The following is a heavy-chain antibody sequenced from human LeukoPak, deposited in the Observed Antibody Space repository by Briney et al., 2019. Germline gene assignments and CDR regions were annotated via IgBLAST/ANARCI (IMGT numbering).Heavy chain of an antibody. CDR3: ARETPTGSSSPRLDY. V-gene: IGHV1-69*01. J-gene: IGHJ4*02. D-gene: IGHD6-6*01. CDR1: GGTFGNYA. CDR2: IIPIFATA. Sequence: GASVKVSCKASGGTFGNYAVNWVRHAPGQGLEGMGGIIPIFATANYAQKFQGRVTITADESTSTAYMELSSLRSEDTAIYYCARETPTGSSSPRLDYWGQGTLVTVSS.